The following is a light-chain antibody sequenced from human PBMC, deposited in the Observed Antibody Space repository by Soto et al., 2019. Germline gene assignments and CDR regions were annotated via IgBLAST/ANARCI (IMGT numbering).Light chain of an antibody. Sequence: EIVMTQSPATLSVSPGERATVSCRASQSVGSNLAWYQHKPGQAPRLLIYGASTRATGIPARFSGSGSGTEFTLTISSLQSEDFAVYYCQQYNSWYAFGQGTKLEIK. CDR3: QQYNSWYA. CDR2: GAS. CDR1: QSVGSN. V-gene: IGKV3-15*01. J-gene: IGKJ2*01.